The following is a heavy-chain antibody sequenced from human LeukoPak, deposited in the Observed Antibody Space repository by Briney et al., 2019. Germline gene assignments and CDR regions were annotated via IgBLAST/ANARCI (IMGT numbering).Heavy chain of an antibody. CDR2: MNPNSGNT. Sequence: GASVKVSCKASGYTFTGYDISWVRQATGQGLEWMGWMNPNSGNTGYAQKFQGRVAMTRNTSISTAYMELSSLRSEDTAVYYCARLLKGYSSSKSYYYYMDVWGKGTTVTVSS. D-gene: IGHD6-6*01. CDR3: ARLLKGYSSSKSYYYYMDV. J-gene: IGHJ6*03. CDR1: GYTFTGYD. V-gene: IGHV1-8*01.